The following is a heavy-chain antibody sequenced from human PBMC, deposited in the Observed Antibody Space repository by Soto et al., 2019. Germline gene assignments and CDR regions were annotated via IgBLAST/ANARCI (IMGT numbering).Heavy chain of an antibody. CDR1: GYTFTSYG. D-gene: IGHD5-12*01. CDR3: ARDNGYESDY. Sequence: QVQLVQSGAEVKKPGASVKVSCKASGYTFTSYGISWVRQAPGQGLEWMGWISAYNGNTNYAKKLQGRVTMTTDTSTRTAYTALRSRGSDDTAVYHCARDNGYESDYWGQGTRVPVSS. V-gene: IGHV1-18*01. J-gene: IGHJ4*02. CDR2: ISAYNGNT.